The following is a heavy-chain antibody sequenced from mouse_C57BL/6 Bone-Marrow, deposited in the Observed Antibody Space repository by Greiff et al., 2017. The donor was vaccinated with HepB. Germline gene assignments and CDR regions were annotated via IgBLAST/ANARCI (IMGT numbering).Heavy chain of an antibody. CDR1: GFNIKDYY. CDR3: TTWILRYPYHFDY. D-gene: IGHD1-1*01. CDR2: IDPEDGDT. J-gene: IGHJ2*01. V-gene: IGHV14-1*01. Sequence: VQLQQSGAELVRPGASVKLSCTASGFNIKDYYMHWVKQRPEQGLEWIGRIDPEDGDTEYAPKFQGKATMTADTSSNTAYLQLSSLTSEDTAVYYCTTWILRYPYHFDYWGQGTTLTVSS.